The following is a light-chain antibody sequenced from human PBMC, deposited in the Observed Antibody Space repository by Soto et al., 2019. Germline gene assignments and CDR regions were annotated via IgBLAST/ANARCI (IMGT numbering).Light chain of an antibody. CDR3: MQSTQLPRT. CDR2: EVS. J-gene: IGKJ5*01. V-gene: IGKV2D-29*02. CDR1: QSLLHITGETF. Sequence: DVVMTQTPLSLSVAPGQPASISCKSSQSLLHITGETFLFWYLQKPGQSPQLLIYEVSTRVSGVPDRFSGSGSGRDFTLEISRVETDDVGIYYCMQSTQLPRTFGQGTRLGIE.